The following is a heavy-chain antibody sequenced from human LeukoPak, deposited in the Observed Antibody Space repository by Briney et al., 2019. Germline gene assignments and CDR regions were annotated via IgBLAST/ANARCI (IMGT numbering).Heavy chain of an antibody. J-gene: IGHJ4*02. CDR1: GFTFSSYA. CDR2: ISGSGGST. Sequence: GGSLRLSCAASGFTFSSYAMSWVRQAPGKGLEWVSAISGSGGSTYYADSVKGRFTISRDNSKNTLYLQMNSLRAEDTALYYCAKDPYGQQLVHHFDYWGQGTLVTVSS. D-gene: IGHD6-13*01. V-gene: IGHV3-23*01. CDR3: AKDPYGQQLVHHFDY.